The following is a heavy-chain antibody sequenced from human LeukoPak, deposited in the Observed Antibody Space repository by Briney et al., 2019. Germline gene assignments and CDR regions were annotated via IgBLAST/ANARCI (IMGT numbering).Heavy chain of an antibody. CDR1: GFTFSDYY. Sequence: GGSLRLSCAASGFTFSDYYMSWIRQAPGKGLEWVSYISSSGSTIYYADSVKGRFTISRDNAKNSLYLQMNSLRAEDTAVYYCTTDSYDSSGYYRDGRYYYMDVWGKGTTVTVSS. V-gene: IGHV3-11*01. CDR3: TTDSYDSSGYYRDGRYYYMDV. D-gene: IGHD3-22*01. CDR2: ISSSGSTI. J-gene: IGHJ6*03.